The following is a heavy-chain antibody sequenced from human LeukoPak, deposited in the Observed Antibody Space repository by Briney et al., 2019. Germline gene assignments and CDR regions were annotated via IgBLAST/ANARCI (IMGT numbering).Heavy chain of an antibody. CDR1: GYRFTSYW. Sequence: GESLKISCKGSGYRFTSYWIGWVRQMPGKGLEWMGIINPGDSDTRYSPSFQGQVTISADKSISTAYLQWSSLKASDTAMYYCARHPDCTRTSCYVDYYGMDVWGQGTTVSVSS. CDR2: INPGDSDT. V-gene: IGHV5-51*01. D-gene: IGHD2-2*01. J-gene: IGHJ6*02. CDR3: ARHPDCTRTSCYVDYYGMDV.